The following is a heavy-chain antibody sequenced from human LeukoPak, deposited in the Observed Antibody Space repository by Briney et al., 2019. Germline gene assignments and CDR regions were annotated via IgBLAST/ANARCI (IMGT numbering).Heavy chain of an antibody. V-gene: IGHV4-39*07. D-gene: IGHD6-13*01. CDR1: GGSISSSSYY. Sequence: PSETLSLTCTDSGGSISSSSYYWGWIRQPPGKGLEWIGSIYHSGSTYYNPSLKSRVTISVDTSKNQFSLKLSSVTAADTAVYYCARAGYSSSWPNWYFDLWGRGTLVTVSS. J-gene: IGHJ2*01. CDR3: ARAGYSSSWPNWYFDL. CDR2: IYHSGST.